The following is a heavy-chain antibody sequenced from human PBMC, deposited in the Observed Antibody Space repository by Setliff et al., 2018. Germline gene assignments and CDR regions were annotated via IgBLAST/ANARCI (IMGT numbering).Heavy chain of an antibody. J-gene: IGHJ4*02. CDR1: GFTLRNSG. CDR3: ARRIQVGNHYFDY. D-gene: IGHD1-26*01. CDR2: LDGDRSHV. V-gene: IGHV3-21*01. Sequence: GGSLRLSCAASGFTLRNSGMHWVRQAPGRGLEWVASLDGDRSHVYYADSLRGRFTISRDNAGNSLYLQMNSLRAEDTAVYYCARRIQVGNHYFDYWGQGTLVTV.